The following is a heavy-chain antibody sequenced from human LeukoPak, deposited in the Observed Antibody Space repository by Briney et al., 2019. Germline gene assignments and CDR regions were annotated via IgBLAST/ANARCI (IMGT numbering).Heavy chain of an antibody. V-gene: IGHV3-23*01. CDR2: ISGSGGST. D-gene: IGHD4-17*01. CDR3: ARDVLRTHHYFDY. J-gene: IGHJ4*02. CDR1: GFTFSSYA. Sequence: PGGSLRLSCAASGFTFSSYAMSWVRQAPGKGLEWVSAISGSGGSTYYADSVKGRFTISRDNSKNTLYLQMNSLRAEDTAVYYCARDVLRTHHYFDYWGQGTLVTVSS.